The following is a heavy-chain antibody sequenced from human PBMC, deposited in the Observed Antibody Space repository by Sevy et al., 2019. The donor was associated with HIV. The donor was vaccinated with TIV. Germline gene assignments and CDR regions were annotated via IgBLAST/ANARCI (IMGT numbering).Heavy chain of an antibody. J-gene: IGHJ4*02. CDR1: DGSISSHY. CDR2: IYYSGST. D-gene: IGHD2-21*02. Sequence: SETLSLTCTVSDGSISSHYWSWIRQPPGMGLQWIGYIYYSGSTNYNPSLKSRVTMSLDTSKNQLSLKLSSVTAADTAVYYCARLLRYHHRFDYWGQGALVTVSS. V-gene: IGHV4-59*11. CDR3: ARLLRYHHRFDY.